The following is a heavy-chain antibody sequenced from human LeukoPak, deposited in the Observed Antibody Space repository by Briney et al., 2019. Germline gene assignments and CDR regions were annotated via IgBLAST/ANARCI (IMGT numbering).Heavy chain of an antibody. CDR3: ARETTYDFWSGSPSDWFDP. CDR1: GGSFSGYY. D-gene: IGHD3-3*01. V-gene: IGHV4-34*01. J-gene: IGHJ5*02. Sequence: SXXLSLTCAVYGGSFSGYYWSWIRQPPGKGLEWIGEINHSGSTNYNPSLKSRVTISVDTSKNQFSLKLSSVTAADTAVYYCARETTYDFWSGSPSDWFDPWGQGTLVTVSS. CDR2: INHSGST.